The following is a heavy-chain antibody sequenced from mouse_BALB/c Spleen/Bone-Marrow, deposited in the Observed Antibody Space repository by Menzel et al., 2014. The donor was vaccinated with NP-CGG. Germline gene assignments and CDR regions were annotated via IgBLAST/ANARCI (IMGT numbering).Heavy chain of an antibody. Sequence: QVQLKESGPGLVAPSQSLSITCTVSGFSLTDYGVSWIRQPPGKGLEWLGVIWGGGITYYNSALKSSLTISKDNSKSQVFLKMNSLQTGDTAMYYCAKLGGYFDYWGQGTTLTVSS. D-gene: IGHD4-1*01. CDR3: AKLGGYFDY. CDR1: GFSLTDYG. CDR2: IWGGGIT. J-gene: IGHJ2*01. V-gene: IGHV2-6-5*01.